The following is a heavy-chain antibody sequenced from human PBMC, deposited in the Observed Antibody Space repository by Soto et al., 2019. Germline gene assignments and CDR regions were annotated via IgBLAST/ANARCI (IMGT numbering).Heavy chain of an antibody. D-gene: IGHD2-15*01. V-gene: IGHV1-46*01. J-gene: IGHJ4*02. CDR1: GYTFTRYT. Sequence: QVQLVQSGAEVERPGASVKVSCRASGYTFTRYTVNWVRQAPGQGLEWMAMINPSGGSTYYVQPFEGRVTLTCDTSTRTVFMELSSLRSEDTAVYYCARMKGGGSEYFFDYWGQGTLVTVSS. CDR2: INPSGGST. CDR3: ARMKGGGSEYFFDY.